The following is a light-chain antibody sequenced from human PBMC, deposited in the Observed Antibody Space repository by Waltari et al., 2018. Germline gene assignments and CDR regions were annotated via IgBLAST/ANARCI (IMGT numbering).Light chain of an antibody. Sequence: DSVMTQSPDSLSVSLGERATTNCQSRQSILYPPNNKKYFGWYQQKPGHPPKLLIYWASTRESGFPYRFSGSGSGTVFTLTISSLQAEDVAVYYCQQYYDIPRTFGQGTKVEVK. CDR2: WAS. CDR1: QSILYPPNNKKY. CDR3: QQYYDIPRT. V-gene: IGKV4-1*01. J-gene: IGKJ1*01.